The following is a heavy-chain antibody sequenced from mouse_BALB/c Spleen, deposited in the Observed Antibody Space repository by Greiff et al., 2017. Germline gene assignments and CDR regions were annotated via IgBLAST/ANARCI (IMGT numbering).Heavy chain of an antibody. CDR2: ISNGGGST. D-gene: IGHD2-4*01. CDR1: GFTFSSYT. CDR3: ARHKMITFAY. V-gene: IGHV5-12-2*01. Sequence: EVMLVESGGGLVQPGGSLKLSCAASGFTFSSYTMSWVRQTPEKRLEWVAYISNGGGSTYYPDTVKGRFTISRDNAKNTLYLQMSSLKSEDTAMYYCARHKMITFAYWGQGTLVTVSA. J-gene: IGHJ3*01.